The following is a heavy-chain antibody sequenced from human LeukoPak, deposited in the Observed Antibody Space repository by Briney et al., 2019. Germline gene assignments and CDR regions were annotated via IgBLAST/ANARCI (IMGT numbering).Heavy chain of an antibody. Sequence: SETLSLTCTVSGGSISSYYWSWIRQPPGKGLEWIGYIYYSGSTNYNPSLKSRVTISVDTSKNQFSLKLSSVTAADTAVYYCARAGYDFWSGPHGMDVWGQGTTVTVSS. V-gene: IGHV4-59*01. CDR2: IYYSGST. CDR3: ARAGYDFWSGPHGMDV. CDR1: GGSISSYY. D-gene: IGHD3-3*01. J-gene: IGHJ6*02.